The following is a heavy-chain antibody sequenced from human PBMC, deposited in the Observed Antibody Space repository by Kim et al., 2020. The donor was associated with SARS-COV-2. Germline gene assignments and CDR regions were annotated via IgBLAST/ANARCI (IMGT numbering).Heavy chain of an antibody. Sequence: SVKVSCKASGGTFSSYTISWVRQAPGQGLEWMGRIIPILGIANYAQKFQGRVTITADKSTSTAYMELSSLRSEDTAVYYCARDCSSTSCYPTDDHGIAAAGMRYYGMDVWGQGTTVTVSS. CDR2: IIPILGIA. V-gene: IGHV1-69*04. CDR3: ARDCSSTSCYPTDDHGIAAAGMRYYGMDV. D-gene: IGHD2-2*01. J-gene: IGHJ6*02. CDR1: GGTFSSYT.